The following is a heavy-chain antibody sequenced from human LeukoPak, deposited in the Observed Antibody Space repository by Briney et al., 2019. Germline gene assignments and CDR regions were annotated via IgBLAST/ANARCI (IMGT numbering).Heavy chain of an antibody. CDR3: AKNSKYCSSTSCYGPGVHWFDP. D-gene: IGHD2-2*01. CDR1: GFTFSGSA. CDR2: IRSKANSYAT. J-gene: IGHJ5*02. Sequence: PGGSLKLSCAASGFTFSGSAMHWVRQASGKGLEWVGLIRSKANSYATAYGASVKGRFTISRDDSKNTAYLQMNSLRAEDTAVYYCAKNSKYCSSTSCYGPGVHWFDPWGQGTLVTVSS. V-gene: IGHV3-73*01.